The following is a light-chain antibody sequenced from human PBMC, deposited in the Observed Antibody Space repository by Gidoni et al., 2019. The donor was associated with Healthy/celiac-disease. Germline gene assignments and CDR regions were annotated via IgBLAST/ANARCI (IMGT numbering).Light chain of an antibody. J-gene: IGLJ2*01. Sequence: QSALTQPASVSGSPGQSITTPCTGTSSDVGGYHYVSWYHQHPGKAPKLMIYDVSNRPSGVSNRFSGSKSGNTASLTISGLQAEDEADYYCSSYTSSSTYVVFGGGTKLTVL. CDR1: SSDVGGYHY. CDR3: SSYTSSSTYVV. V-gene: IGLV2-14*03. CDR2: DVS.